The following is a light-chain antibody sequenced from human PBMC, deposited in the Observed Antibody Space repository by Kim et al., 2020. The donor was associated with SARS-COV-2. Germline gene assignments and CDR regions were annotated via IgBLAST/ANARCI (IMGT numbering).Light chain of an antibody. V-gene: IGKV3-20*01. CDR3: HQYGTSLT. J-gene: IGKJ3*01. CDR2: GAS. Sequence: LSPGERATLSCRASQIVTTIYLAWYQHKPGQAPRLLIYGASSRATGIPDRFSGSGSGTDFTLTISRLEPEDFAVYYCHQYGTSLTFGPGTKVDIK. CDR1: QIVTTIY.